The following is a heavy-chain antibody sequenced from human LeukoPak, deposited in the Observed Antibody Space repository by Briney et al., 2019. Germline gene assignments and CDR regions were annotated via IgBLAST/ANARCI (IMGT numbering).Heavy chain of an antibody. D-gene: IGHD3-9*01. J-gene: IGHJ6*03. CDR3: ARGTLDYDVVTGIHYYYMDV. CDR2: MKPDSGNS. V-gene: IGHV1-8*01. CDR1: GYPFTSYE. Sequence: ASVKVSCKASGYPFTSYEINWVRQATGEGLEWMGWMKPDSGNSAYAQKFRGRVTLSSNSSINTAYMEVSSLRSDDTAVYFCARGTLDYDVVTGIHYYYMDVWGTGTTVTVSS.